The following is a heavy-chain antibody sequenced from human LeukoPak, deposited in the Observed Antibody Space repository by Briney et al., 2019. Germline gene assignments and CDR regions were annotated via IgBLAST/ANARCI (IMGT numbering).Heavy chain of an antibody. CDR1: GFILSSYE. J-gene: IGHJ4*02. D-gene: IGHD6-13*01. CDR2: ISSSGSTI. V-gene: IGHV3-48*03. Sequence: GGSLRHSCAASGFILSSYEMNWVRQAPGKGLEWLSYISSSGSTIYYADSVKGRFTISRDNAKNSLYLQMNSLRAEDTALYYCAKATSSSWKLLHYWGQGTLVTVSS. CDR3: AKATSSSWKLLHY.